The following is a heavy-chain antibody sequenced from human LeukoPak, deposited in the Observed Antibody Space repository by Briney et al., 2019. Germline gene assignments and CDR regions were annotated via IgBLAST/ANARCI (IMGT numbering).Heavy chain of an antibody. CDR1: GYTFTSYY. D-gene: IGHD5-24*01. CDR2: INPSGGST. Sequence: ASVKVSCKASGYTFTSYYMHWVRQAPGQGLEWMGIINPSGGSTSYAQKFQGRVTMTRDMSTSTVYMELSSLRSEDTAVYYCAREMATMTFDYWGQGTLVTVSS. CDR3: AREMATMTFDY. J-gene: IGHJ4*02. V-gene: IGHV1-46*01.